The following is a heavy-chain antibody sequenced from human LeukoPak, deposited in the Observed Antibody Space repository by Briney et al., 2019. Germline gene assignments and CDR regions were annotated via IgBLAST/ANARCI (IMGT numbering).Heavy chain of an antibody. Sequence: PSQTLSLTCTVSGGSISSGDYYWSWIRQPPGKGLEWIGYIYYSGSAYYNPSLKSRLTVSVDTSRNQFSLKLSSVTAADTAVYYCASNYGPGSYSTFDYWGHGALVTVSS. V-gene: IGHV4-30-4*01. CDR2: IYYSGSA. J-gene: IGHJ4*01. CDR1: GGSISSGDYY. D-gene: IGHD3-10*01. CDR3: ASNYGPGSYSTFDY.